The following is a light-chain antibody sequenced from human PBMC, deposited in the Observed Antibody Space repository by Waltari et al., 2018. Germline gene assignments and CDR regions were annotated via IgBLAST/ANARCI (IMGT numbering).Light chain of an antibody. CDR1: QSISNW. J-gene: IGKJ1*01. V-gene: IGKV1-5*03. Sequence: DVRMTQSPSPLSASVGDRVTITCRASQSISNWLPWYQQNPVKAPKVLIYKASHLESGVQSRFSGSGSGTEFTLTISSLQPDDCATDYCQQYSTYSRTFGQGTKVEIK. CDR2: KAS. CDR3: QQYSTYSRT.